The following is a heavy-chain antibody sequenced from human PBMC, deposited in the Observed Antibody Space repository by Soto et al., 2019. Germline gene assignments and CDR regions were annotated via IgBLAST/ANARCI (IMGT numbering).Heavy chain of an antibody. Sequence: EVQLVESGGGLVHPGGSLTLSCAASGFTFSSYWMHWVRQVPGKGLVWVSHINSDGTHTTYADPVKGRFTISRDNAKNTLYIQMNSLSADDTAVYYCVRDDFGLGIDYWGLGTLVTVSS. J-gene: IGHJ4*02. D-gene: IGHD1-26*01. CDR1: GFTFSSYW. CDR2: INSDGTHT. CDR3: VRDDFGLGIDY. V-gene: IGHV3-74*03.